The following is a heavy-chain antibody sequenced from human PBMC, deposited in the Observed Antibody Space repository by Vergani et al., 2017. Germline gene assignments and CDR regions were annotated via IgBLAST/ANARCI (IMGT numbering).Heavy chain of an antibody. CDR1: GFTFSSYW. Sequence: EVQLVESGGGLVQPGGSLRLSCAASGFTFSSYWMSWVRQAPGKGLEWVANIKQDGSEKYYVDSVKGRFTISRDNSKNTLYLQMNSLRAEDTAVYYCAKDPSSPTVTSDYYYYYGMDVWGQGTTVTVSS. CDR2: IKQDGSEK. D-gene: IGHD4-11*01. CDR3: AKDPSSPTVTSDYYYYYGMDV. J-gene: IGHJ6*02. V-gene: IGHV3-7*01.